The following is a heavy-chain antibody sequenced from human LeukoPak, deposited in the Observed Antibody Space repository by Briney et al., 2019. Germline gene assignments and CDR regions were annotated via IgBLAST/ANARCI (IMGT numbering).Heavy chain of an antibody. V-gene: IGHV3-7*01. CDR2: IKYDGFEK. Sequence: GGSLRLSCAASGFSFSNYWMSWVRQAPGKGLEWVANIKYDGFEKYSVDSVKGRFTISRDNANNSLYLQMNSLRVEDTALYYCTKGDTTFDFWGQGTLVTVSS. CDR3: TKGDTTFDF. CDR1: GFSFSNYW. D-gene: IGHD1-26*01. J-gene: IGHJ4*02.